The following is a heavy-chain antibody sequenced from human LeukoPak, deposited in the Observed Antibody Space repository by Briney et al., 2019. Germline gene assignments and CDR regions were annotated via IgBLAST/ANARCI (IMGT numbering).Heavy chain of an antibody. V-gene: IGHV1-8*01. CDR1: GYTFTSYD. CDR3: ARAAGLNQAVYFLH. CDR2: MNPNSGNT. D-gene: IGHD1-14*01. Sequence: ASVKVSFKASGYTFTSYDINWVRQATGQGLEWMGWMNPNSGNTGYAQKFRGRVTMTRNTSISTAYMELSSLRSEDTAVYYCARAAGLNQAVYFLHWGQGTLVTVSS. J-gene: IGHJ1*01.